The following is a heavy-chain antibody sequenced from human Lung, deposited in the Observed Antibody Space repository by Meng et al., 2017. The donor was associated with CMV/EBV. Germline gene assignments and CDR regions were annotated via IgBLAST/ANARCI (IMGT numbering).Heavy chain of an antibody. D-gene: IGHD5/OR15-5a*01. J-gene: IGHJ4*02. Sequence: PASGFTFTRYVMTWVRQAPGKGLEWASAISDRGGSTYYADSVKGRFTVSRDNSKSTLYLQMSSLSAEDTAVYYCARAASTWAYYFDYWGQGTLVTVSS. V-gene: IGHV3-23*01. CDR3: ARAASTWAYYFDY. CDR1: GFTFTRYV. CDR2: ISDRGGST.